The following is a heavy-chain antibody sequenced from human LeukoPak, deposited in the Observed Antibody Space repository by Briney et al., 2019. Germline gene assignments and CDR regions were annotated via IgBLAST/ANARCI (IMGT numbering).Heavy chain of an antibody. D-gene: IGHD5-12*01. Sequence: GGSLRLSCAASGFTFSSYWIHWVRQAPGKGLVWVSHINTDGTSTTYADSVKGRFTISRDNAKNTMYLQMNSLRADDTAVYYCSRGGYSDYDYGPDYWGQGTLVTVSS. CDR2: INTDGTST. J-gene: IGHJ4*02. CDR3: SRGGYSDYDYGPDY. CDR1: GFTFSSYW. V-gene: IGHV3-74*03.